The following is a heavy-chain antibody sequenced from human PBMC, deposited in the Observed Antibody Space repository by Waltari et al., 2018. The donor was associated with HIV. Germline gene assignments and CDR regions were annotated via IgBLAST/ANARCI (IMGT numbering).Heavy chain of an antibody. CDR1: GFTLSSNY. Sequence: VQLVASGGGCIDLGGSLRVSCAASGFTLSSNYMSWVRQDPGKGLEWVSVIYSGGSSYYADSVKGRFIISRDNSKNTLSFHMNSLRAEDTAVYYCARDPRSSGYYGMDVWGQGIKVTVSS. CDR2: IYSGGSS. J-gene: IGHJ6*02. V-gene: IGHV3-53*01. CDR3: ARDPRSSGYYGMDV. D-gene: IGHD1-26*01.